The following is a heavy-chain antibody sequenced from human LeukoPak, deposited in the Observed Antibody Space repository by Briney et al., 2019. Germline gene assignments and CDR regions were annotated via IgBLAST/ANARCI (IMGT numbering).Heavy chain of an antibody. Sequence: GGSLRLSCAASGFTFSSFGMHWVRQAPGKGLEWVSFIRYDGNNKYYSDSVKGRFTVSRDNSKNTLYLQMNSLGAEDTAVYYCPLELGEGFDYWGQGTLVTVSS. CDR3: PLELGEGFDY. V-gene: IGHV3-30*02. CDR1: GFTFSSFG. CDR2: IRYDGNNK. J-gene: IGHJ4*02. D-gene: IGHD1-7*01.